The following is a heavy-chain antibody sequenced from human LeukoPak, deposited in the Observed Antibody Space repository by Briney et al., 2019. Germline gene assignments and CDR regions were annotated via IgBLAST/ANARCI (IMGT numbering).Heavy chain of an antibody. Sequence: SETLSLTCTVSGGSISSYYWSWIRQPAGKGLEWIGYIYYSGSTNYNPSLKSRVTISVDTSKNQFSLKLSSVTAADMAVYYCARSSTVTTYPRFDYWGQGTLVTVSS. CDR1: GGSISSYY. V-gene: IGHV4-59*01. CDR2: IYYSGST. CDR3: ARSSTVTTYPRFDY. J-gene: IGHJ4*02. D-gene: IGHD4-17*01.